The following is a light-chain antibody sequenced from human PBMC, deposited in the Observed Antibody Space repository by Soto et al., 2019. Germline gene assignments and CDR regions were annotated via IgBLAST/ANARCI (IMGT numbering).Light chain of an antibody. CDR1: QDISTY. CDR3: QQYDNLPVT. CDR2: AAS. V-gene: IGKV1-33*01. J-gene: IGKJ3*01. Sequence: DIQMTQSPSSLSAFVGDRVTITCQASQDISTYVNWYQQKPGKTPNLLIYAASNLETRVPSRFSGSGSVTKFTLTISRLQAEDIGTYYCQQYDNLPVTFGPGTK.